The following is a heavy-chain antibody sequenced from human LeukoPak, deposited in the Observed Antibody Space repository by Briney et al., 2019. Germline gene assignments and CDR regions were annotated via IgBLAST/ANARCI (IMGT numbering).Heavy chain of an antibody. CDR1: GGSISSSSYY. J-gene: IGHJ4*02. Sequence: SETLSLTCTVSGGSISSSSYYWGWIRQPPGKGLEWIGSIYYSGSTYYNPSLKSRVTISVDTSKNQFSLKLSSVTAADTAVYYCARLSYYYNSSGSTHFDYWGQGTLVTVSS. V-gene: IGHV4-39*01. D-gene: IGHD3-22*01. CDR3: ARLSYYYNSSGSTHFDY. CDR2: IYYSGST.